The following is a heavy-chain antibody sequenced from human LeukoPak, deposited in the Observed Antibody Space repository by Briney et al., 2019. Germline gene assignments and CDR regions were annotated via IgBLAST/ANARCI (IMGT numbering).Heavy chain of an antibody. V-gene: IGHV4-61*02. D-gene: IGHD6-13*01. CDR3: ARQNRSRPYSSSWPLYLLGWFDP. Sequence: PSETLSLTCTVSGGSISSGSYYWSWIRQPAGKGLEWIGRMYTSGSTNYNPSLKSRVTISVDTSKNQFSLKLSSVTAADTAVYYCARQNRSRPYSSSWPLYLLGWFDPWGQGTLVTVSS. CDR1: GGSISSGSYY. CDR2: MYTSGST. J-gene: IGHJ5*02.